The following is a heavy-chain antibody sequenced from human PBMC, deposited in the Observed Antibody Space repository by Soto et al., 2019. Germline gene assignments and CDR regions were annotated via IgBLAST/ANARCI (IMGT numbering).Heavy chain of an antibody. Sequence: QVQLVQSGAEVKKPGSSVKVSCKASGGTFSSYAISWVRQAPGQGLEWMGGIIPIFGTANYAQKFQGRVTITADESTSTAYMELSSLRSEDTAVYYCAREYYYDSSGYYASSGFYYWGQGTLVTVSS. CDR3: AREYYYDSSGYYASSGFYY. D-gene: IGHD3-22*01. J-gene: IGHJ4*02. CDR1: GGTFSSYA. CDR2: IIPIFGTA. V-gene: IGHV1-69*12.